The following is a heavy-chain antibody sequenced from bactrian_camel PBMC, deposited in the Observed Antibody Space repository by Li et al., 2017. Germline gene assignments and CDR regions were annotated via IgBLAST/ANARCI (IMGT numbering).Heavy chain of an antibody. CDR3: AKERRPTFRVHVEDYTGGLITDLA. Sequence: VQLVESGGGLVQPGGSLRLSCVTSGFTFSPYTMIWLRQAPGKELEWVSAIVGGGLGLKYYADFVKGRFTISRDNDKKTVYLQLNDLEPEDTAVYYCAKERRPTFRVHVEDYTGGLITDLARGQGTQVTVS. J-gene: IGHJ4*01. D-gene: IGHD2*01. CDR1: GFTFSPYT. V-gene: IGHV3S40*01. CDR2: IVGGGLGLK.